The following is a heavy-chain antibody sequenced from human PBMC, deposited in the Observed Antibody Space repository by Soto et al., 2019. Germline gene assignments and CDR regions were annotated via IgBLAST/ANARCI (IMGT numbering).Heavy chain of an antibody. V-gene: IGHV3-23*01. Sequence: EVQMLESGGGLVQPGGSLRLSCAASGFTFSSYAMNWVRQAPGKGLEWVSVISGSGDSAYYADYVKGRFTISRDNSKNTLYLQMNSLRADDTAVYYCANDLYGDYRGDCWGPGTLVTVSS. J-gene: IGHJ1*01. CDR3: ANDLYGDYRGDC. CDR2: ISGSGDSA. CDR1: GFTFSSYA. D-gene: IGHD4-17*01.